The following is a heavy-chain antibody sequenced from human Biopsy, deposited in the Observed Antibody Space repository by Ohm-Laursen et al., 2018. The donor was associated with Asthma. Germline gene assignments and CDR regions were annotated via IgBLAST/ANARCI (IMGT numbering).Heavy chain of an antibody. D-gene: IGHD6-19*01. V-gene: IGHV3-53*01. J-gene: IGHJ4*02. CDR1: VFTVSRDH. CDR2: IYSGGTS. CDR3: ARGDSSGWSHYYFDY. Sequence: GSLRLSCAASVFTVSRDHMFWVRQAPGKGLEWVSVIYSGGTSHTADSVRGRFTISRDFSKNTLHLQMHSLRVEDTAVYYCARGDSSGWSHYYFDYWAREPWSPSPQ.